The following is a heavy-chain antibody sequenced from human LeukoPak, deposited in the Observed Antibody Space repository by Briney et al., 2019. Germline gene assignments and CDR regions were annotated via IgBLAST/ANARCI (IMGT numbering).Heavy chain of an antibody. Sequence: ASVKVSCKASGFTFTSHDINWVRQASEQGLEWMGWMNPNNGNTGYAQKFQGRVTMTRDTSISTAYMELRGLRSEDTAVYYCVRDGEGVGISVNYWFDPWGQGTLVAVSS. D-gene: IGHD3-10*01. J-gene: IGHJ5*02. V-gene: IGHV1-8*01. CDR1: GFTFTSHD. CDR3: VRDGEGVGISVNYWFDP. CDR2: MNPNNGNT.